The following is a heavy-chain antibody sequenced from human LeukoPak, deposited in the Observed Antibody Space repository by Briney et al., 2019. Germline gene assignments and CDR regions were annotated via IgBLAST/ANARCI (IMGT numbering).Heavy chain of an antibody. V-gene: IGHV4-34*01. J-gene: IGHJ5*02. CDR1: GESFSGYY. CDR2: INHSGST. Sequence: SETLSLTCAVYGESFSGYYWSWIRQPPGKGLEWIGEINHSGSTNYNPSLKSRVTISVDTSKNQFSLKLSSVTAADTAVYYCARAFGYGSGSYRLTTWFDPWGQGTLVTVSS. D-gene: IGHD3-10*01. CDR3: ARAFGYGSGSYRLTTWFDP.